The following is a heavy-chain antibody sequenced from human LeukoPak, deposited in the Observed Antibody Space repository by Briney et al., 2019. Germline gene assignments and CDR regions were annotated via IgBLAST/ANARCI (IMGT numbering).Heavy chain of an antibody. V-gene: IGHV1-3*03. Sequence: ASVKVSCKASGYTFTSYAMHWVRLAPGQRPQWMGWINLVNGNTKYSQYFEGRVTITRDTSASTVYMELSSLRPDDMAVYYCARGRGTIGSNRDFYFYYYMDIWGNGTTVTVSS. D-gene: IGHD2-21*01. CDR3: ARGRGTIGSNRDFYFYYYMDI. J-gene: IGHJ6*03. CDR1: GYTFTSYA. CDR2: INLVNGNT.